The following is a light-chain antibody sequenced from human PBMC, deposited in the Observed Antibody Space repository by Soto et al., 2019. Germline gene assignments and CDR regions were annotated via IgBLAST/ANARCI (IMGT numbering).Light chain of an antibody. V-gene: IGKV4-1*01. CDR1: QKIENY. Sequence: DIVMTQSPDSLPVSLGERATIKCKCSQKIENYLTWYQQKAGQPPKLLIDWASTRASGVPDRFSGSGSGTDFTLTISSLQAEDVAVYYCQQYYSSWTFGQGTKVE. CDR2: WAS. CDR3: QQYYSSWT. J-gene: IGKJ1*01.